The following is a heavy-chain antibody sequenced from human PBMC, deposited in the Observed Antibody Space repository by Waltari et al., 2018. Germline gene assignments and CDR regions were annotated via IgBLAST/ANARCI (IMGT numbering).Heavy chain of an antibody. CDR2: IYSGGSR. Sequence: EVQLVESGGGLIQPGGSLRLSCAASGFTVSTNYMNWVRQAPGKGLEVAAVIYSGGSRYYADSVQGRFTVSRDNSKNTFYLQMNSLRAEDTAVYYCGRDRVGATFASGAIDIWGQGTMVSVSS. D-gene: IGHD1-26*01. V-gene: IGHV3-53*01. CDR1: GFTVSTNY. CDR3: GRDRVGATFASGAIDI. J-gene: IGHJ3*02.